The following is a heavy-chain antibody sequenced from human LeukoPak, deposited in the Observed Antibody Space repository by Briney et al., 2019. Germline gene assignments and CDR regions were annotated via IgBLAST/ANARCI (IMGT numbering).Heavy chain of an antibody. CDR2: ISGSGGST. CDR3: AKEGVRYYYDSSGYLDY. J-gene: IGHJ4*02. CDR1: GFTFMNYA. D-gene: IGHD3-22*01. V-gene: IGHV3-23*01. Sequence: GGSLRLSCATSGFTFMNYAMSWVRQAPGKGLEWVSGISGSGGSTYYADSLKGRFTISRDNSKDTLYVQMNSLRAEDTAVYYCAKEGVRYYYDSSGYLDYWGQGTLVTVSS.